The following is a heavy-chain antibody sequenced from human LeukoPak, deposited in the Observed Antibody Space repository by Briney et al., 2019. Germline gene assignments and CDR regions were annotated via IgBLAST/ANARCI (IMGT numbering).Heavy chain of an antibody. CDR3: ARANLVPTDY. V-gene: IGHV1-18*01. J-gene: IGHJ4*02. Sequence: ASVTVSCTASGYTFTSYGISWVRQAPGQGLEWMGWISACNGNTNYAQKLQGRVTMTTDTSTSTAYMELRSLRSDDTAVYYCARANLVPTDYWGQGTLVTVSS. CDR2: ISACNGNT. D-gene: IGHD1-14*01. CDR1: GYTFTSYG.